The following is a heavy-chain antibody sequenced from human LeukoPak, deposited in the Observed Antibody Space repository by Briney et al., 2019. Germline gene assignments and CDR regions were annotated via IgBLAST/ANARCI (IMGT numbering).Heavy chain of an antibody. V-gene: IGHV4-34*01. CDR2: INHSGST. CDR1: GGSFSGYY. CDR3: AKDRGIAARSLGRWFDP. J-gene: IGHJ5*02. Sequence: SETLSLTCAVYGGSFSGYYWSWIRQPPGKGLEWIGEINHSGSTNYNPSLKSRVTISVDTSKNQFSLKLSSVTAADTAVYYCAKDRGIAARSLGRWFDPWGQGTLVTVSS. D-gene: IGHD6-6*01.